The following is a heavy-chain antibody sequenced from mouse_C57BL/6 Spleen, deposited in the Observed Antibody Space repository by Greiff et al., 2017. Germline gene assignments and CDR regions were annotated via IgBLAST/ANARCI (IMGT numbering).Heavy chain of an antibody. J-gene: IGHJ3*01. CDR2: ISSGGDYL. CDR3: TRVGAYEYAVFAC. D-gene: IGHD2-4*01. V-gene: IGHV5-9-1*02. CDR1: GFTFSSYA. Sequence: EVKVVESGEGLVKPGGSLKLSCAASGFTFSSYAMSWVRQTPEKRLEWVAYISSGGDYLYYADTVKGRFTISRDNARDTLDLQMSSVKSGDTAMYYCTRVGAYEYAVFACRGQGTLGTVSA.